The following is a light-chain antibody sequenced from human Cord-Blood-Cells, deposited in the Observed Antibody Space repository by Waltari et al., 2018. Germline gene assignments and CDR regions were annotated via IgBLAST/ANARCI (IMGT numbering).Light chain of an antibody. J-gene: IGLJ1*01. CDR3: QVWDSSSDLYV. V-gene: IGLV3-21*04. CDR2: YDS. Sequence: SYVLTQPPSVSVAPGKTARITCGGNNIGSKSVHWYQQKPGQAPVLVIYYDSDRPSGIPERFAGANSGSTATLTISRVEAGDEADYYCQVWDSSSDLYVFGTGTKVTVL. CDR1: NIGSKS.